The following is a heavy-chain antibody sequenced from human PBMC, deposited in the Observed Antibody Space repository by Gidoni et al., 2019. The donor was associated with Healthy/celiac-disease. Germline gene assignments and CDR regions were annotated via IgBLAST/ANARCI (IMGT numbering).Heavy chain of an antibody. D-gene: IGHD6-25*01. CDR3: AGGYSSVGAY. Sequence: EVQLLESGGGLVQPGGSLRLSCAASGFPFSSYAMSWVRQAPGKGLEWVSAISGSGGSTYYADSVKGRFTISRDNSKNTLYLQMNSLRAEDTAVYYGAGGYSSVGAYWGQGTLVTVSS. CDR1: GFPFSSYA. CDR2: ISGSGGST. J-gene: IGHJ4*02. V-gene: IGHV3-23*01.